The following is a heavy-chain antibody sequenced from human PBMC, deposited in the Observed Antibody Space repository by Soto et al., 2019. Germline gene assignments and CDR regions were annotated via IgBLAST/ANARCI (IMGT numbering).Heavy chain of an antibody. V-gene: IGHV4-4*02. J-gene: IGHJ4*02. CDR2: IYYSGST. CDR1: GGSISSSNW. CDR3: ARHNYGSGSTYFDY. Sequence: SETLSLTCAVSGGSISSSNWWSWVRQPPGKGLEWIGEIYYSGSTNYNPSLKSRVTISVDTSKNQFSLKLNSMTAADTAVYYCARHNYGSGSTYFDYWGQGTLVTVSS. D-gene: IGHD3-10*01.